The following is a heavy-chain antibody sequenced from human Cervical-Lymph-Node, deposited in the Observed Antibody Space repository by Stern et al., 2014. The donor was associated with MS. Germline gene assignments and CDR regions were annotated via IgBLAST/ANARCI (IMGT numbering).Heavy chain of an antibody. CDR1: GG. J-gene: IGHJ5*02. Sequence: QVQLVQSGAEVKKPGSSVRVSCKASGGISWVRQAPGQGLEWMGGVIPFVGTSNYAQKFQGRVTIPADTATNTAYLELNSLRLDDTAVYYCARGGGDNWFDPWGQGTLVTVSS. D-gene: IGHD3-16*01. CDR2: VIPFVGTS. CDR3: ARGGGDNWFDP. V-gene: IGHV1-69*06.